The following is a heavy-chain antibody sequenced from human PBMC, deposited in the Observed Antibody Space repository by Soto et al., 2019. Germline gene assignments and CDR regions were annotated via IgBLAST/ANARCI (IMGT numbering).Heavy chain of an antibody. V-gene: IGHV5-51*01. D-gene: IGHD6-13*01. CDR1: GYSFTSYW. CDR3: ARTAAAGKYYYGMDV. CDR2: IYPGDSDT. J-gene: IGHJ6*02. Sequence: GEAVKICCKGSGYSFTSYWIGWVRQMPGKGLELMGIIYPGDSDTRYSPSFQGQVTISADKSISTAYLQWSSLKASDTAMYYCARTAAAGKYYYGMDVWGQGTTVTVSS.